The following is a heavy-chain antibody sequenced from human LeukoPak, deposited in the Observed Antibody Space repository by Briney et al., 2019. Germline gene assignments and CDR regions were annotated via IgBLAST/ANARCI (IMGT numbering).Heavy chain of an antibody. V-gene: IGHV3-23*01. D-gene: IGHD1-26*01. CDR1: GFTFSRYA. Sequence: PGGSLRLSCAASGFTFSRYAMLWVRQSPGKGLEWVSAIGGSDGTTYYADSVKGRRIISRDNYKNILYLQMNSLRVEDTAIYYCAKVLDSGSFPDYWGQGTLATVSS. CDR2: IGGSDGTT. J-gene: IGHJ4*02. CDR3: AKVLDSGSFPDY.